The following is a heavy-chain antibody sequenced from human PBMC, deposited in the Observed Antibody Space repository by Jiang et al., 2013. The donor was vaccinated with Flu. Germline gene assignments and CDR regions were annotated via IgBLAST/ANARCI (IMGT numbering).Heavy chain of an antibody. V-gene: IGHV3-30*18. CDR2: ISYDGNNK. CDR1: GFTFRGHG. D-gene: IGHD6-19*01. J-gene: IGHJ4*02. Sequence: VQLVESGGGVVQPGRSLRLSCAASGFTFRGHGMHWVRQAPGKGLEWVAVISYDGNNKFYADSVKGRFTISRDNSYNTVDLQMNSLRAEDTAVYYCAKQASSWLTEEYYFDYWGQGTLVTVSS. CDR3: AKQASSWLTEEYYFDY.